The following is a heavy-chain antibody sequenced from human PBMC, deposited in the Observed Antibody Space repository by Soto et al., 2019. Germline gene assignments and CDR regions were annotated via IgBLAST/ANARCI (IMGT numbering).Heavy chain of an antibody. CDR2: IYHSGAT. Sequence: QVHLQESGPGLVKPSGTLSLTCAVSGDSITSSNWWSWVRQAPGKGLEWIGEIYHSGATTYNPSLKNRATIFVDPSNNHFSLKLTSVTAADTAVYFCARDLGTGTDYWGRGTLVTVAS. CDR1: GDSITSSNW. D-gene: IGHD1-1*01. J-gene: IGHJ4*02. V-gene: IGHV4-4*02. CDR3: ARDLGTGTDY.